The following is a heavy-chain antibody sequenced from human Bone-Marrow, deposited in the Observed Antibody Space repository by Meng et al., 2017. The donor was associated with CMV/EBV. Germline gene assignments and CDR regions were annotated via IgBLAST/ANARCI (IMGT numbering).Heavy chain of an antibody. CDR1: GGTFSSYA. J-gene: IGHJ6*02. CDR3: ARVIVVVPAALTNPRYYYYGMDV. CDR2: IIPILGIA. D-gene: IGHD2-2*01. V-gene: IGHV1-69*10. Sequence: SVKVSCKASGGTFSSYAISWVRQAPGQGLEWMGGIIPILGIANYAQKFQGRVTITADKSTSTAYMELSSLRSEDTAVYYCARVIVVVPAALTNPRYYYYGMDVWGQATTATFSS.